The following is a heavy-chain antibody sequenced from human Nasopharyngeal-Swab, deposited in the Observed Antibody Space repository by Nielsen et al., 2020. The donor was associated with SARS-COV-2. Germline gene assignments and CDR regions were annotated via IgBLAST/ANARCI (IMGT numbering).Heavy chain of an antibody. CDR1: GGSISSYY. D-gene: IGHD6-6*01. V-gene: IGHV4-59*08. J-gene: IGHJ3*02. CDR3: ARHKSEYDAFDI. CDR2: IYYSGST. Sequence: GSLRLSCTVSGGSISSYYWSWIRQPPGKGLEWIGYIYYSGSTNYNPSFKSRVTISVDTSKNQFSLKLSSVTAADTAVYYCARHKSEYDAFDIWGQGTMVTVSS.